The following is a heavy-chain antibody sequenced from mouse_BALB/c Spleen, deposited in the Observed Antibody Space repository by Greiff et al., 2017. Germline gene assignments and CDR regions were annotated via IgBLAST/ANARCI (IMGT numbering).Heavy chain of an antibody. D-gene: IGHD2-4*01. Sequence: VHVKQSGAELVKPGASVKLSCTASGFNIKDTYMHWVKQRPEQGLEWIGRIDPANGNTKYDPKFQGKATITADTSSNTAYLQLSSLTSEDTAVYYCARSDDYAPLDYWGQGTLVTVSA. CDR3: ARSDDYAPLDY. CDR2: IDPANGNT. J-gene: IGHJ3*01. V-gene: IGHV14-3*02. CDR1: GFNIKDTY.